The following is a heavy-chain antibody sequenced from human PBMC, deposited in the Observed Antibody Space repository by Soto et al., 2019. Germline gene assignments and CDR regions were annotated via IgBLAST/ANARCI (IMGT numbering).Heavy chain of an antibody. CDR2: ITGNGDTT. Sequence: EVQVLQSGGGLVPSGGSLRLSCAGSGFTFINTGMSWVRQAPGQGLEWVSAITGNGDTTYYADSVKGRFTISRDNSKSTLYLQMNSLRAEDTAVYYCAKIDGYFDYWGQGTLVTVTS. J-gene: IGHJ4*02. V-gene: IGHV3-23*01. D-gene: IGHD3-22*01. CDR3: AKIDGYFDY. CDR1: GFTFINTG.